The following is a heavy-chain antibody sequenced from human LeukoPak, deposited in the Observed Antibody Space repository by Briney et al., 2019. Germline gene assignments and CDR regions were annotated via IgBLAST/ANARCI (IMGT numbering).Heavy chain of an antibody. D-gene: IGHD3-22*01. V-gene: IGHV4-39*01. CDR1: GGSISSSSYY. CDR3: ARDYYDSSGYPVYIDY. Sequence: SETLSLTCTVSGGSISSSSYYWGWFRQPPGKGLEWIGSIYYSGSTYYNPSLKSRVTISVDTSKNQFSLKLSSVTAADTAVYYCARDYYDSSGYPVYIDYWGQGTLVTVSS. CDR2: IYYSGST. J-gene: IGHJ4*02.